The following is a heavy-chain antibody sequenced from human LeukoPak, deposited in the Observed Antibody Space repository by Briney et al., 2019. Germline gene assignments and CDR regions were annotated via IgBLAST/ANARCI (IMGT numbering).Heavy chain of an antibody. D-gene: IGHD5-24*01. CDR3: ARLSRDGYNKRDFDL. J-gene: IGHJ2*01. CDR1: GYSISSGYY. V-gene: IGHV4-38-2*01. Sequence: ASETLSLTCAVPGYSISSGYYWGWIRQPPGKGLEWIGSIYHSGSTYYNPSLKSRVTISVDTSKNQFSLKLSSVTAADTAVYYCARLSRDGYNKRDFDLWGRGTLVTVSS. CDR2: IYHSGST.